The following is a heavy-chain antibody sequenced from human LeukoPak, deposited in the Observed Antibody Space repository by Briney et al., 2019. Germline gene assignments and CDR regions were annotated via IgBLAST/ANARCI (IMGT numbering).Heavy chain of an antibody. D-gene: IGHD2-2*01. J-gene: IGHJ4*02. CDR1: GYTFTSYY. CDR2: INPSGGST. CDR3: ARDPEGYCSSTSCSPNFDY. V-gene: IGHV1-46*01. Sequence: ASVKVSCKASGYTFTSYYMHWVRQAPGQGLEWMGIINPSGGSTSYAQKFQGRVTMTRDMSTSTVYMELSSLRSEDTAVYYCARDPEGYCSSTSCSPNFDYWGQGTLVTVSS.